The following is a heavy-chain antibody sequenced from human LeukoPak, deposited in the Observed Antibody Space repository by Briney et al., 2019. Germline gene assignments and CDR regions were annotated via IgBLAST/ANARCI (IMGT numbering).Heavy chain of an antibody. D-gene: IGHD3-3*01. CDR2: INHSGST. V-gene: IGHV4-34*01. CDR1: GGSFSGYY. J-gene: IGHJ6*03. Sequence: SETLSLTCAVYGGSFSGYYWSWIRQPPGMGLEWIGEINHSGSTNYNPSLKSRVTMSVDTSKNQFSLKLSSVTAADTAVYYCARSTSLFGVVIPPYYYYYMDVWGKGTTVTVSS. CDR3: ARSTSLFGVVIPPYYYYYMDV.